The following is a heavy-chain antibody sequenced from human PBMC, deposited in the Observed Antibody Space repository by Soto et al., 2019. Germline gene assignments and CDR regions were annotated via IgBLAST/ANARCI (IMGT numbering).Heavy chain of an antibody. J-gene: IGHJ6*03. CDR3: ARVTYYYYYYMDV. V-gene: IGHV4-34*01. Sequence: SETLSLTYAVYGGSFSGYYWSWIRQPPGKGLEWIGDINHSGSTNYNPSLKSRVTISVDTSKNQFSLKLSSVTAADTAVYYCARVTYYYYYYMDVWGKGTTVTVSS. CDR2: INHSGST. CDR1: GGSFSGYY.